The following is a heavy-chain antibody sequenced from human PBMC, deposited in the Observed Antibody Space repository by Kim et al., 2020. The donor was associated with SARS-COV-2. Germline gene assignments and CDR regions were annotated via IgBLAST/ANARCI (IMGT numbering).Heavy chain of an antibody. Sequence: SETLSLTCSVSGGSISSNDYFWGWIRQPPGKGLEWIGSIHYSGITFYNPSLKSRVTISVDTSKNELSLKVISVIAADTAVYYCARPESRGNYNSWGQGTL. CDR1: GGSISSNDYF. CDR2: IHYSGIT. V-gene: IGHV4-39*01. CDR3: ARPESRGNYNS. D-gene: IGHD1-7*01. J-gene: IGHJ4*02.